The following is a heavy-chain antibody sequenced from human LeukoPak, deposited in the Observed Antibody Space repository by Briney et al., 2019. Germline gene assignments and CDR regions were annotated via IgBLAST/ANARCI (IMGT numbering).Heavy chain of an antibody. Sequence: SQTLSLTCAISGDSVSSISVAWNWIRQSPSRGLEWLGRTYYRSKWYYEYAVSVKSRVNISPDTSKNQFSLQLTSVTPEDTAVYYCSLARSEYHYGMDVWGQGTTVTVSS. CDR1: GDSVSSISVA. J-gene: IGHJ6*02. CDR2: TYYRSKWYY. CDR3: SLARSEYHYGMDV. V-gene: IGHV6-1*01.